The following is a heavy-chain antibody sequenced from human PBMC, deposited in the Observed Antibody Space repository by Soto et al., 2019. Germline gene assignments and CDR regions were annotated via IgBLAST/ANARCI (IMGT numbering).Heavy chain of an antibody. CDR1: GFPFSDYS. D-gene: IGHD4-17*01. J-gene: IGHJ4*02. Sequence: GGSLRLSCVASGFPFSDYSMNWVRQAPGKGLEWISSMSSSGSYIYYADSVKGRFTISRDDAKKSLYLQMNSLRAEDTAVYYCARVFDYGDYRPLDYWGQGTLVTVSS. CDR2: MSSSGSYI. V-gene: IGHV3-21*01. CDR3: ARVFDYGDYRPLDY.